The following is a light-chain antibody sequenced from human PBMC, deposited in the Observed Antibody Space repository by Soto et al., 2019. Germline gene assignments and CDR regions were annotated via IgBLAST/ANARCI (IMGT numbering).Light chain of an antibody. CDR1: QTIRSNY. Sequence: ETVLTQSPGTLSLSPGERATLSCRASQTIRSNYLAWYRQTPGQAPRLLIYGASTWATGIADRFSGSGSGTDFTLIISRLDPGEFALYYCRQYCSSPWTFGQRNKVEIK. J-gene: IGKJ1*01. CDR2: GAS. V-gene: IGKV3-20*01. CDR3: RQYCSSPWT.